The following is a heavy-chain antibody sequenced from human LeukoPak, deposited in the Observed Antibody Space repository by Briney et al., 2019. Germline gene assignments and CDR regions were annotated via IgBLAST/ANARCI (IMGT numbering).Heavy chain of an antibody. J-gene: IGHJ6*02. CDR2: ISYDGSNK. V-gene: IGHV3-30-3*01. CDR3: ARDKDFWSGIYGMDV. Sequence: PGRSLRLSCAASGFTFSSYAMHWVRQAPGKGLEWVAVISYDGSNKYYADYVKGRFTISRDNSKNTLYLQMNSLRAEDTAVYYCARDKDFWSGIYGMDVWGQGTTVTVSS. CDR1: GFTFSSYA. D-gene: IGHD3-3*01.